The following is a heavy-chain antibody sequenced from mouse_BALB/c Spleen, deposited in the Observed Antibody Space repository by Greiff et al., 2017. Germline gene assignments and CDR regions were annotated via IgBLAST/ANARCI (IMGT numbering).Heavy chain of an antibody. Sequence: EVQGVESGGGLVKPGGSLKLSCAASGFAFSSYDMSWVRQTPEKRLEWVAYISSGGGSTYYPDTVKGRFTISRDNAKNTLYLQMSSLKSEDTAMYYCARRGDTTGFSFAYWGQGTLVTVSA. CDR2: ISSGGGST. V-gene: IGHV5-12-1*01. CDR3: ARRGDTTGFSFAY. D-gene: IGHD1-1*01. J-gene: IGHJ3*01. CDR1: GFAFSSYD.